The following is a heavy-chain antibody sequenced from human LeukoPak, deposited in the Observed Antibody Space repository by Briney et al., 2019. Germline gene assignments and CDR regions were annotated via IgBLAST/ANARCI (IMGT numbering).Heavy chain of an antibody. Sequence: SETLSLTCTVSGGSISSYYWSWIRQPPGKGLEWIGYIYYSGSTNYNPSLKSRVTISLDTTKNQFSLKLSSVTAADTAVYHCARVVGTVTTYFDYWGQGTLVTVSS. CDR2: IYYSGST. CDR1: GGSISSYY. D-gene: IGHD4-11*01. V-gene: IGHV4-59*12. CDR3: ARVVGTVTTYFDY. J-gene: IGHJ4*02.